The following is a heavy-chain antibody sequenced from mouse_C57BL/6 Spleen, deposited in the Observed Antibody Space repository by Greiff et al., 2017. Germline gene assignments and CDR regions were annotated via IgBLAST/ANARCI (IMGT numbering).Heavy chain of an antibody. V-gene: IGHV1-82*01. CDR2: IYPGDGDT. J-gene: IGHJ4*01. CDR3: ARLEAMDY. Sequence: VQLQQSGPELVKPGASVKISCKASGYAFSSSWMNWVKQRPGTGLEWIGRIYPGDGDTNYNGKFKGKATLTADKSSSTAYMQLSSLTSEDSAVYFCARLEAMDYWGQGTSVTVSS. CDR1: GYAFSSSW.